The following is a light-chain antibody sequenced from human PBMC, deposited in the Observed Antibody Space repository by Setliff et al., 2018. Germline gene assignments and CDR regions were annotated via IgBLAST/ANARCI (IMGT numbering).Light chain of an antibody. Sequence: QSVLTQPPSVSGAPGQRVTISCTGSSSNIGAGYDVHWYQQLPGTAPKLLIYGNSNRPSGVPDRFSGSKSGTSASLAITGLQAEDEADYCCQSYDSSLSALYVFGTGTKVTV. CDR3: QSYDSSLSALYV. CDR2: GNS. J-gene: IGLJ1*01. CDR1: SSNIGAGYD. V-gene: IGLV1-40*01.